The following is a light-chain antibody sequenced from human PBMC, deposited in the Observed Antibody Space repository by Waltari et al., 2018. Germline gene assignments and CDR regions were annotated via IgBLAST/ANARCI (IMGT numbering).Light chain of an antibody. CDR2: EVS. CDR1: SSDVGSYNL. J-gene: IGLJ2*01. Sequence: QSALTQPASVSGSPGQSITISCTGTSSDVGSYNLVPWYQQHPGKAPKLMIYEVSKRPSGFSNRFSGSKSGNTASLTISGLQAEDEADYYCCSYAGSSTFVFGGGTKLTVL. CDR3: CSYAGSSTFV. V-gene: IGLV2-23*02.